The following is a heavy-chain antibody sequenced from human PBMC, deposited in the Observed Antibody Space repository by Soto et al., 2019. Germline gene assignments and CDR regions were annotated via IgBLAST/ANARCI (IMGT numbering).Heavy chain of an antibody. CDR3: AKDPNWEWGC. Sequence: LRLSCVASGFTFSSYDMNWVRQPPGKGLEWVANINGAGVSTSYADAVKGRFTIARDNSKNTVYLQMNSLRAEDTAVYYCAKDPNWEWGCWGPGTLVTASS. CDR2: INGAGVST. D-gene: IGHD1-1*01. V-gene: IGHV3-23*01. J-gene: IGHJ4*02. CDR1: GFTFSSYD.